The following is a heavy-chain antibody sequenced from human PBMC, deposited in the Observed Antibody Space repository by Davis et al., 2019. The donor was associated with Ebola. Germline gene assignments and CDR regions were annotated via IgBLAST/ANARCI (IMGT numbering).Heavy chain of an antibody. Sequence: MPSETLSLTCTVSGGSISSYYWSWIRQPPGKGLEWIGYIYYSGSTYYNPSLKSRVTISVDTSKNQFSLKLSSVTAADTAVYYCARTAPYYYYGMDVWGQGTTVTVSS. J-gene: IGHJ6*02. CDR2: IYYSGST. CDR3: ARTAPYYYYGMDV. CDR1: GGSISSYY. V-gene: IGHV4-59*12.